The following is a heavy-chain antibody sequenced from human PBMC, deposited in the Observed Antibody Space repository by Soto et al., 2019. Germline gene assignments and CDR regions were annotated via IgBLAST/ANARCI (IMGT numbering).Heavy chain of an antibody. V-gene: IGHV4-30-4*01. CDR2: IYYSGST. J-gene: IGHJ6*02. CDR1: GGSISSGDYY. Sequence: SATLSLTCTVSGGSISSGDYYWSWIRQPPGKGLEWIGYIYYSGSTYYNPSLKSRVTISVDTSKNQFSLKLSSVTAADTAVYYCARARVVVVPTATLWYYYGMDVWGQGTTVTVSS. CDR3: ARARVVVVPTATLWYYYGMDV. D-gene: IGHD2-2*01.